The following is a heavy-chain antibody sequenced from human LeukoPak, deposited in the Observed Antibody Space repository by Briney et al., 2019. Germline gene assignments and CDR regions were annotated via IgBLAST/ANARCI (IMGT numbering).Heavy chain of an antibody. D-gene: IGHD3-9*01. CDR3: ARELRYFDWLLNYFDY. CDR1: GGSISSSSYY. Sequence: SETLSLTCTVSGGSISSSSYYWGWIRQPPGKGLEWIGSIYYSGSTYYNPSLKSRVTISVDTSKNQFSLKLSSVTAADTAVYYCARELRYFDWLLNYFDYWGQGTLVTVSS. V-gene: IGHV4-39*02. CDR2: IYYSGST. J-gene: IGHJ4*02.